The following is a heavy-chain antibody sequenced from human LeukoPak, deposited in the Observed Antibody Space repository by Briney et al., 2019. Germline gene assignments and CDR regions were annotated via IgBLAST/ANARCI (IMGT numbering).Heavy chain of an antibody. D-gene: IGHD3-3*01. J-gene: IGHJ3*02. CDR3: VRILRGVPTSFDI. CDR2: ITNTGNRA. CDR1: GFAFGTYD. V-gene: IGHV3-23*01. Sequence: GGSLRLSCAASGFAFGTYDMGWVRQAPGKGLEWVSRITNTGNRAWYADSVKGRFTISRDTSKNTYLQMSSLRAEDTALYYCVRILRGVPTSFDIWGQGTMLTVSS.